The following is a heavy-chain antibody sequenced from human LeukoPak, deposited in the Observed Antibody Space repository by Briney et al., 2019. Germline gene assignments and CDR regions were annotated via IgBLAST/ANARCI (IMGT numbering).Heavy chain of an antibody. CDR2: ISSSSSYI. CDR3: ARDTAYCSGGSCYGAKPGDYYYGMDV. V-gene: IGHV3-21*01. CDR1: GSTFSSYS. Sequence: PGGSLRLSCAASGSTFSSYSMNWVRQAPGKGLEWVSSISSSSSYIYYADSVKGRFTISRDNAKNSLYLQMNSLRAEDTAVYYCARDTAYCSGGSCYGAKPGDYYYGMDVWGQGTTVTVPS. J-gene: IGHJ6*02. D-gene: IGHD2-15*01.